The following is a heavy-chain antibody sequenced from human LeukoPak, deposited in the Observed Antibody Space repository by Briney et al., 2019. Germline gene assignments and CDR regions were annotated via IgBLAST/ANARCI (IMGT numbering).Heavy chain of an antibody. J-gene: IGHJ6*03. CDR2: ISAYNGNT. V-gene: IGHV1-18*01. D-gene: IGHD3-9*01. Sequence: ASVKVSCKASGYTFTSYGISWVRQAPEQGLEWMGWISAYNGNTNYAQKLQGRVTMTTDTSTSTAYMELRSLRSDDTAVYYCARVQTILRYFDWLPHYYYYYMDVWGKGTTVTVSS. CDR1: GYTFTSYG. CDR3: ARVQTILRYFDWLPHYYYYYMDV.